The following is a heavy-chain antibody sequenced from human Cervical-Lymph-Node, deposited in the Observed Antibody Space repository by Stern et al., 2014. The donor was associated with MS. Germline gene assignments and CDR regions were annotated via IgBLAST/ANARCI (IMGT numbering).Heavy chain of an antibody. CDR3: AGPAPLD. CDR1: GGSLSTYT. D-gene: IGHD2-2*01. CDR2: IIPALNVA. Sequence: DQLVESEAELKKPGSSVKVSCKASGGSLSTYTITWVRQAPGQGLEWMGRIIPALNVANYAQKFQGRLTITADKSTSTAYMEMSSLRSDDTAVYYCAGPAPLDWGQGTLVTVSS. V-gene: IGHV1-69*02. J-gene: IGHJ4*02.